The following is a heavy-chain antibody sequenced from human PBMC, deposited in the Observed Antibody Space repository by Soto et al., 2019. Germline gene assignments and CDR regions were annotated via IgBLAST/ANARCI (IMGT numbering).Heavy chain of an antibody. CDR2: IYYSGST. V-gene: IGHV4-59*01. CDR3: AGRPGGYAYNWFDP. J-gene: IGHJ5*02. D-gene: IGHD3-22*01. CDR1: GGSISSYY. Sequence: SETLSLTCTVSGGSISSYYWSWIRQPPGKGLEWIGYIYYSGSTNYNPSLKSRVTISVDTSKNQFSLKLSSVTAADTAVYYCAGRPGGYAYNWFDPWGQGTLVTVSS.